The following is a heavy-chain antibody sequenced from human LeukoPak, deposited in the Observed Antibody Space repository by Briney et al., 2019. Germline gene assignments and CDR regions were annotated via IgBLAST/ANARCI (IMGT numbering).Heavy chain of an antibody. CDR3: ATHNYRDSGNYFDY. Sequence: SETLSLTCTVSGDSISSSYWGWIRQPPGKELEFIGYIYYTGSTNYNPSLKSRVTISLDTSKNQFSLKLTTVTAADTAVYFCATHNYRDSGNYFDYWGQGTLVTVSS. CDR2: IYYTGST. D-gene: IGHD3-10*01. CDR1: GDSISSSY. J-gene: IGHJ4*02. V-gene: IGHV4-59*01.